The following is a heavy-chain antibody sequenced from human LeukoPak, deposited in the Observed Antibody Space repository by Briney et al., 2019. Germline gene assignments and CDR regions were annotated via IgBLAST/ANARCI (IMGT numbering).Heavy chain of an antibody. J-gene: IGHJ4*02. Sequence: SETLSLTCTVSGGSISSSSYYWGWIRQPAGKGLEWIGRIYTSGSTNYNPSLKSRVTISVDTSKNQFSLKLSSVTAADTAVYYCAGGGAAAGRRPVDYWGQGTLVTVSS. CDR3: AGGGAAAGRRPVDY. CDR1: GGSISSSSYY. V-gene: IGHV4-61*02. D-gene: IGHD6-13*01. CDR2: IYTSGST.